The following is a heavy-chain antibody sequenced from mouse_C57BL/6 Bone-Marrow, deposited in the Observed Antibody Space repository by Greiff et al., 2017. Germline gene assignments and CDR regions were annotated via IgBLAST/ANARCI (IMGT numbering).Heavy chain of an antibody. Sequence: EVKLVESGGGLVQPKGSLKLSCAASGFSFNTYAMNWVRQAPGKGLEWVARIRSKSNNYATYYADSVKDRFTISRDDSESMLYLQMNNLKTEDTAMYYCVRQSNDYFDYWGQGTTLTVSS. D-gene: IGHD2-5*01. CDR1: GFSFNTYA. J-gene: IGHJ2*01. CDR2: IRSKSNNYAT. V-gene: IGHV10-1*01. CDR3: VRQSNDYFDY.